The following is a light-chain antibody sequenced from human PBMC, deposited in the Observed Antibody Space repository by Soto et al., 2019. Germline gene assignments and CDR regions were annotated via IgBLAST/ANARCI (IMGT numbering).Light chain of an antibody. CDR1: SSDVGSYNF. J-gene: IGLJ3*02. CDR3: CSYAGDSAWV. CDR2: EGS. Sequence: QSALTQPASVSGSPGQSITISCTGTSSDVGSYNFVSWYQQHPGKAPKLMIYEGSKRPSGVSNRFSGSKSGNTASLTISGLQADDEADYYCCSYAGDSAWVFGGGTKVTVL. V-gene: IGLV2-23*01.